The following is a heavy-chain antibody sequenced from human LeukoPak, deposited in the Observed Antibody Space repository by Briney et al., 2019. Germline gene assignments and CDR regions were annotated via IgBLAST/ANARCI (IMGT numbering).Heavy chain of an antibody. J-gene: IGHJ4*02. D-gene: IGHD6-19*01. V-gene: IGHV4-31*03. CDR3: ARGYSSGPLDFDY. CDR1: GGSISSGGYY. Sequence: SETLSLTCTVSGGSISSGGYYWSWIRQHPGKGLEWIGYIYYSGSTYYNPSLKSRVTISVDTSKNQFSLKLSSVTAADTAVYYCARGYSSGPLDFDYWGQGTLVTVSS. CDR2: IYYSGST.